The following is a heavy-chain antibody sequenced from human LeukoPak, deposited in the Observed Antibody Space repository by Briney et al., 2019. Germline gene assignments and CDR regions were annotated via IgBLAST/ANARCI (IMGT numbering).Heavy chain of an antibody. J-gene: IGHJ4*02. Sequence: GESLKISCKGSGFTFSSYWIAWVRQMPEKGLEWMGIIYPGDSDTRYSPSFQGQVTLSADKSISTAYLQWSSLKASDTAMYFCARHLSGYSYDYWGQGTLVTVSS. D-gene: IGHD5-18*01. CDR1: GFTFSSYW. CDR2: IYPGDSDT. V-gene: IGHV5-51*01. CDR3: ARHLSGYSYDY.